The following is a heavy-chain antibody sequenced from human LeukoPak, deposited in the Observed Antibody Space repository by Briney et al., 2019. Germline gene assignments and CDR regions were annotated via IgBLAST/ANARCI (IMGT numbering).Heavy chain of an antibody. D-gene: IGHD4-23*01. J-gene: IGHJ4*02. CDR2: INPNSGGT. CDR1: GYTFTGYY. Sequence: ASVKVSFKASGYTFTGYYMHWVRQAPGQGLEWMGRINPNSGGTNYAQKFQGRVTMTRDTSISTAYMELSRLRSDDTAVYYCARDAYGGNSHNDYWGQGTLVTVSS. V-gene: IGHV1-2*06. CDR3: ARDAYGGNSHNDY.